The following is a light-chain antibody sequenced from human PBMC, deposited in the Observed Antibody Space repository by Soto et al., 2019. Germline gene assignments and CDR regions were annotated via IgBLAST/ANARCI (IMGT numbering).Light chain of an antibody. CDR2: DVS. CDR3: CSYAGDYFYV. Sequence: QSALTQPRSVSGSPGQSVTISCTGTSSDVGGYNYVSWYQQHPGKAPKLMIYDVSKRPSGVPDRFSGSKSGNTASLTISGLQAEDEADYYCCSYAGDYFYVFGTGTKLTVL. CDR1: SSDVGGYNY. V-gene: IGLV2-11*01. J-gene: IGLJ1*01.